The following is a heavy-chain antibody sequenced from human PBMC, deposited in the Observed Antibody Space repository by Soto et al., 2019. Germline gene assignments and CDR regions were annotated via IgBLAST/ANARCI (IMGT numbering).Heavy chain of an antibody. Sequence: SETLFLTFTVSGGSISSGNYYWSLIRQHPGKGLEWIGYIYYGSSTYYNPSLKSRITISLDKYKNQFSLNLSSVTAAETALYYCARRAGTTPPFDNWALRTLVTVSS. J-gene: IGHJ4*02. D-gene: IGHD1-7*01. CDR1: GGSISSGNYY. V-gene: IGHV4-31*03. CDR3: ARRAGTTPPFDN. CDR2: IYYGSST.